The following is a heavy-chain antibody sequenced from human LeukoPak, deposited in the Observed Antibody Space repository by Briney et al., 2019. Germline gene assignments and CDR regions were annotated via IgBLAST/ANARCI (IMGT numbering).Heavy chain of an antibody. CDR2: IIPILGIA. CDR3: ARGPVGVATITFDY. CDR1: GGTFSSYA. J-gene: IGHJ4*02. Sequence: SVTVSCKASGGTFSSYAISWVRQAPGQGLEWMGRIIPILGIANYAQKFQGRVTITADKSTSTAYMELSSLRSEDTAVYYCARGPVGVATITFDYWGQGTLVTVSS. V-gene: IGHV1-69*04. D-gene: IGHD5-12*01.